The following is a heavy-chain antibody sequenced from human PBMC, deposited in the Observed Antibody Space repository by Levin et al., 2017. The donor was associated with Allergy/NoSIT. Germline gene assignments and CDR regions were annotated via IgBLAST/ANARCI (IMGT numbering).Heavy chain of an antibody. CDR3: ARDLDSSGWNDY. Sequence: GESLKISCAASGFTFSSYWMSWVRQAPGKGLEWVANIKQDGSEKYYVDSVKGRFTISRDNAKNSLYLQMNSLRAEDTAVYYCARDLDSSGWNDYWGQGTLVTVSS. D-gene: IGHD6-19*01. J-gene: IGHJ4*02. CDR2: IKQDGSEK. CDR1: GFTFSSYW. V-gene: IGHV3-7*01.